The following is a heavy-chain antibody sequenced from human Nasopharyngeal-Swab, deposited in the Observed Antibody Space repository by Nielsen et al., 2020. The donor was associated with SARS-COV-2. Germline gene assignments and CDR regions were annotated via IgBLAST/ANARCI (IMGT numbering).Heavy chain of an antibody. D-gene: IGHD2-2*01. J-gene: IGHJ3*02. V-gene: IGHV3-48*02. CDR2: ISSSSSTI. Sequence: VRQMPGKGLEWVSYISSSSSTIYYADSVKGRFTISRDNAKNSLYMQMNSLRDEDTAVYYRARDDCSSTSCYGRSNAFDIWGQGTMVTVSS. CDR3: ARDDCSSTSCYGRSNAFDI.